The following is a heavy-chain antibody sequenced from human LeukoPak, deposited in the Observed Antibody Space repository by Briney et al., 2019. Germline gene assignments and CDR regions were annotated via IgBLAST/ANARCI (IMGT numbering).Heavy chain of an antibody. CDR3: ARESQSSSTPGY. CDR1: GGSISSYY. J-gene: IGHJ4*02. D-gene: IGHD1-14*01. Sequence: SETLSLTCTVSGGSISSYYWSWIRQPPGKGLEWIGYIYYSGSTNYNPSLKSRVTISVDTSKNQFSLKLSSVTAADTAVYYCARESQSSSTPGYWGQGTLVTVSS. CDR2: IYYSGST. V-gene: IGHV4-59*12.